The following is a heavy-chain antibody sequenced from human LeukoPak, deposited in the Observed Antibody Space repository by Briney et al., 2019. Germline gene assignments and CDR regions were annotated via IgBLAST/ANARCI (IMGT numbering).Heavy chain of an antibody. CDR3: AKSLLWFGELPIY. CDR1: GFTFSSYA. Sequence: GGSLRLSCAASGFTFSSYAMSWVRQAPGKGLEWVSAISGNGGSTYYADSVKGRFTISRDNSKNTLYLQMNSLRAEDTAVYYCAKSLLWFGELPIYWGQGTLVTVSS. D-gene: IGHD3-10*01. J-gene: IGHJ4*02. CDR2: ISGNGGST. V-gene: IGHV3-23*01.